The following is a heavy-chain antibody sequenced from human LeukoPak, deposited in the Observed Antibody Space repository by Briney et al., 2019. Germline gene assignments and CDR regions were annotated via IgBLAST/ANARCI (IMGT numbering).Heavy chain of an antibody. J-gene: IGHJ4*02. CDR2: ISGSGGST. CDR3: AKELEMTTVTTHPLYDY. Sequence: GGSLRLSCAASGFTFSSYAMSWVRQAPGKGLEWVSAISGSGGSTYYADSVKGRFTISRDNSKNTLYLQMNSLRAEDTAVYYCAKELEMTTVTTHPLYDYWGQGTLVTVSS. V-gene: IGHV3-23*01. D-gene: IGHD4-17*01. CDR1: GFTFSSYA.